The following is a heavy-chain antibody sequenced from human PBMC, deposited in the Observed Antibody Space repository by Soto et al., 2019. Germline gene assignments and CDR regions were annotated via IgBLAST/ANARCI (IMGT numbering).Heavy chain of an antibody. CDR2: ISFYGNNK. D-gene: IGHD5-12*01. J-gene: IGHJ4*02. Sequence: QVHLVESGGGVVRPGTSLRVSCSASEFSFNNYAVHWVRQAPGEGLEWVALISFYGNNKYYPDSVRGRFTISRDHSNNIGYLQMHSLRVDDTAVYYCATWTLPLSWNWLQSAAGKFDYWGQGTLVTV. CDR1: EFSFNNYA. V-gene: IGHV3-30-3*01. CDR3: ATWTLPLSWNWLQSAAGKFDY.